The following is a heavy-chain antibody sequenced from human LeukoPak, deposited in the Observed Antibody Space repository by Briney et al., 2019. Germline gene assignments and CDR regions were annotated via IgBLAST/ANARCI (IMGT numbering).Heavy chain of an antibody. V-gene: IGHV3-64*01. J-gene: IGHJ4*02. CDR2: ISSNGGST. CDR3: ARAPTFSGWFDY. D-gene: IGHD6-19*01. Sequence: GGSLRLSCAASGFTFSSYAMHWVRQAPGKGLEYVSAISSNGGSTYYANSVKGRFTISRDNSKNTLYLQMGSLRAEDTAVYYCARAPTFSGWFDYWGQGTLVTVSS. CDR1: GFTFSSYA.